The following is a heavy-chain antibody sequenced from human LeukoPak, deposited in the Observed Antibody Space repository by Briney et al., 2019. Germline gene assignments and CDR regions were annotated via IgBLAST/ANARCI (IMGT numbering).Heavy chain of an antibody. Sequence: GGSLRLSCAASGFTFSSYSMNWVRQAPGKGLEWVSYISSSSSTIYYADSVKGRFTISRDNAKNSLYLQMNSLRAEDTAVYYCAREGAYSYGFSGTYQFDYWGQGTLVTVSS. J-gene: IGHJ4*02. V-gene: IGHV3-48*04. D-gene: IGHD5-18*01. CDR1: GFTFSSYS. CDR3: AREGAYSYGFSGTYQFDY. CDR2: ISSSSSTI.